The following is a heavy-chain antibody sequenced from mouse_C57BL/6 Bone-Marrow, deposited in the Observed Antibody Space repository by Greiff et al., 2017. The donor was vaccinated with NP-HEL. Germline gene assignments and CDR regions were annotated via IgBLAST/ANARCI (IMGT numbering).Heavy chain of an antibody. CDR1: GYTFTDYY. J-gene: IGHJ4*01. CDR2: INPNNGGT. D-gene: IGHD1-1*01. Sequence: EVQLQQSGPELVKPGASVKISCKASGYTFTDYYMNWVKQSHGKSLEWIGDINPNNGGTSYNQKFKGKATLTVDKSSSTAYMELRSLTSEDSAVYYCARSFYYYGSSVYYAMDYWGQGTSVTVSA. V-gene: IGHV1-26*01. CDR3: ARSFYYYGSSVYYAMDY.